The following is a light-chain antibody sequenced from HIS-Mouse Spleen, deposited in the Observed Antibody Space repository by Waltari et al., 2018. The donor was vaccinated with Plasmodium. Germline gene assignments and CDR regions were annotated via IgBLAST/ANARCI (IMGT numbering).Light chain of an antibody. CDR1: KDISHY. CDR2: DAS. V-gene: IGKV1-33*01. Sequence: DIKMTQSPSPLSASVGDRITNTCQGSKDISHYLNWYQQKPGKAPKLLIYDASNLETGVPSRFSGRGSGTDFTFTISSLQPEDIATYYCQQYDNLPYTFGQGTKLEIK. CDR3: QQYDNLPYT. J-gene: IGKJ2*01.